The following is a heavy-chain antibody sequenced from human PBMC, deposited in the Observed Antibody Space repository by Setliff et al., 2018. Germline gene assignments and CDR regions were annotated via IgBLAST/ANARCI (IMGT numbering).Heavy chain of an antibody. J-gene: IGHJ3*01. D-gene: IGHD1-1*01. CDR2: VYHRGST. Sequence: SSETLSLTCTVSNGSLDRSGYYWGWIRQPPGKGLERIASVYHRGSTYYNPSLKSRVTISVDMSRNQFSLQLKSVTAADTAVYYCAKDRYSFGSQMYWNSFSLWGPGAMVTVS. V-gene: IGHV4-39*02. CDR1: NGSLDRSGYY. CDR3: AKDRYSFGSQMYWNSFSL.